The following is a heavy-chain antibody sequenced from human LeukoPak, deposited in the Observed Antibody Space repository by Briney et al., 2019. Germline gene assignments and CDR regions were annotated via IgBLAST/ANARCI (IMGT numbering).Heavy chain of an antibody. Sequence: GGSLRLSCAASGFTFSSYAMSWVRQAPGKGLVWVSRISSGGSSTYYADSVKGRFTISRDNSQNTLYVQMNSLRAEDTAVYYCARGKDSSSWIDYWGQGTLVTVSS. V-gene: IGHV3-74*01. J-gene: IGHJ4*02. CDR2: ISSGGSST. D-gene: IGHD6-13*01. CDR1: GFTFSSYA. CDR3: ARGKDSSSWIDY.